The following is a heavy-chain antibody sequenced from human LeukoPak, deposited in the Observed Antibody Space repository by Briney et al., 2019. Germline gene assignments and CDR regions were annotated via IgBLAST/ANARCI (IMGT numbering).Heavy chain of an antibody. CDR1: GYTFTDYY. CDR2: VDPEDGET. V-gene: IGHV1-69-2*01. J-gene: IGHJ4*02. CDR3: ARPLGYDSSGYFDY. Sequence: ASVKISCKVSGYTFTDYYMHWVQQAPGKGLEWMGLVDPEDGETIYAEKFQGRVTITADTSTDTAYMELSSLRSEDTAVYYCARPLGYDSSGYFDYWGQGTLVTVSS. D-gene: IGHD3-22*01.